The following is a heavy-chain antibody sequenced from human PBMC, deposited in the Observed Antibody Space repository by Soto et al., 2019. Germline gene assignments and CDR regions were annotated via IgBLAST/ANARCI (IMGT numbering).Heavy chain of an antibody. Sequence: QVQLVQSGAEVKRPGASVKVSCKASGYTFTSYDINWVRQAAGQGLEWMGWMNPNGGNTAYAQKFQGRVTMTRNTSVRTAYMELSSLRSEDTAVYYCARAPYGDYDWFDPWGQGTLVTVSS. CDR2: MNPNGGNT. CDR3: ARAPYGDYDWFDP. D-gene: IGHD4-17*01. CDR1: GYTFTSYD. V-gene: IGHV1-8*01. J-gene: IGHJ5*02.